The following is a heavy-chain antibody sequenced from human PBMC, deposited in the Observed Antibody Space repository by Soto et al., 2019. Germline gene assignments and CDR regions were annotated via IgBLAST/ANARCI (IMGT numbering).Heavy chain of an antibody. CDR2: ICYSGST. D-gene: IGHD3-16*02. CDR3: ARLYGLDAFDI. J-gene: IGHJ3*02. V-gene: IGHV4-59*08. Sequence: QVQLQESGPGLVKPSETLSLTCTVSGGSISSYYWSWIRQPPGKGLEWIGYICYSGSTNYNPSLKSRVTISVDTSKNQFSLKLSSVTAADTAVYYCARLYGLDAFDIWGQGTMVTVSS. CDR1: GGSISSYY.